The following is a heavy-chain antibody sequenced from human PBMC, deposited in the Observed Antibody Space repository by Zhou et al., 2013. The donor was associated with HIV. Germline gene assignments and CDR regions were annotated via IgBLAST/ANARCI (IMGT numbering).Heavy chain of an antibody. D-gene: IGHD6-13*01. CDR3: AREVYILAAGMFDT. Sequence: QVQLQESGPGLVKPSETLSLTCAVSNSSISSPYYWGWLRQSPGTGLEWIGTVSHRGNTYYYNPSLESRVTISVDTSKSQFSLKLRSVTAADTAVYYCAREVYILAAGMFDTWGQGTLVTVSS. CDR1: NSSISSPYY. CDR2: VSHRGNTY. J-gene: IGHJ5*02. V-gene: IGHV4-38-2*02.